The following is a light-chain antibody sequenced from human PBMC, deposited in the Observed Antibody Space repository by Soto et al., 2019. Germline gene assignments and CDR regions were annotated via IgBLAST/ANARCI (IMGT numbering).Light chain of an antibody. CDR3: QQSYSTPPGT. J-gene: IGKJ1*01. V-gene: IGKV1-39*01. CDR1: QSISNW. CDR2: ATS. Sequence: DIQMTQSPSTLSASVRDRVTITCRASQSISNWLAWYQQKPGKAPKLLIYATSSLQSGVPSRFSGSGSGTDFTLTISSLQPEDFATYYCQQSYSTPPGTFGQGTKVDIK.